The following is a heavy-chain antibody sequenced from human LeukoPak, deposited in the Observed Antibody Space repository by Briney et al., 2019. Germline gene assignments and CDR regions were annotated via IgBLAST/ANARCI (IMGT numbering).Heavy chain of an antibody. D-gene: IGHD5-18*01. CDR2: ISGSGGST. V-gene: IGHV3-23*01. CDR1: GFTFSTYA. J-gene: IGHJ4*02. CDR3: AKGLDTAMVNFDY. Sequence: SGGSLRLSCAASGFTFSTYAMSWVRQAPGKGLEWVSGISGSGGSTYYADSVKGRFTISRDNSKKTLYLQMNSLRAEDTAVYYCAKGLDTAMVNFDYWGQGTLVTVSS.